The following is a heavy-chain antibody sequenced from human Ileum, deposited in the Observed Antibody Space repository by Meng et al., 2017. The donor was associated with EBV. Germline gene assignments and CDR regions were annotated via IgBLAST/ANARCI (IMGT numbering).Heavy chain of an antibody. J-gene: IGHJ4*02. CDR3: ARDVGYGIIDQ. D-gene: IGHD6-13*01. CDR2: IYHTGIA. CDR1: GGSIRSDS. Sequence: QLQLRESASGLLRPSETLSLPCAVSGGSIRSDSWTWIRQPPGKGLEWMGYIYHTGIAYYNASLKSRVTMSVDTSKNQFSLTLTSVTAADTAMYYCARDVGYGIIDQWGQGTLVTVSS. V-gene: IGHV4-30-2*01.